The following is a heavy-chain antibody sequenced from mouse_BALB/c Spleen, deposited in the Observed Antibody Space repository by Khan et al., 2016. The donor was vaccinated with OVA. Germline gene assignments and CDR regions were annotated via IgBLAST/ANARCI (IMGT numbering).Heavy chain of an antibody. V-gene: IGHV5-6*01. CDR2: ISSGGSYP. Sequence: EVKLVESGGALVKPGGSLKLSCAAAGFTFSSFGMSWVRQTPDKRLEWVATISSGGSYPYYPDSVKGRFTISRDNAKKTLYLQMSSLRSEDTAMYYCARQYCHAPMDYWGQGTSVTVSS. CDR3: ARQYCHAPMDY. CDR1: GFTFSSFG. J-gene: IGHJ4*01.